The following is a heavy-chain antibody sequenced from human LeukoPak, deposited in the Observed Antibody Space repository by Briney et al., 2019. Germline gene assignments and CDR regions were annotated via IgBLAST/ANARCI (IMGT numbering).Heavy chain of an antibody. CDR1: GGSFSGYY. V-gene: IGHV4-34*01. CDR3: ARGWTYYYGSGSYLPRFDY. CDR2: INHSGST. J-gene: IGHJ4*02. D-gene: IGHD3-10*01. Sequence: NSSETLSLTCAVYGGSFSGYYWSWIRQPPGKGLEWIGEINHSGSTNYNPSLKSRVTISVDTSKNQFSLKLSSVTAADTAVYYCARGWTYYYGSGSYLPRFDYWGQGTLVTVSS.